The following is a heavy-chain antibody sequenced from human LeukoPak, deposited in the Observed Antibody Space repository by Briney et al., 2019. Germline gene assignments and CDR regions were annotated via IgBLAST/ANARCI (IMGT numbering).Heavy chain of an antibody. CDR2: IYYSGST. CDR1: GGSISSYY. V-gene: IGHV4-59*01. CDR3: ARGRAGGSGWSYYYYYMDV. D-gene: IGHD6-19*01. J-gene: IGHJ6*03. Sequence: SETLSLTCTVSGGSISSYYWSWIRRPPGKGLEWIGYIYYSGSTNYNPSLKSRVTISVDTSKNQSSLKLSSVTAADTAVYYCARGRAGGSGWSYYYYYMDVWGKGTTVTVSS.